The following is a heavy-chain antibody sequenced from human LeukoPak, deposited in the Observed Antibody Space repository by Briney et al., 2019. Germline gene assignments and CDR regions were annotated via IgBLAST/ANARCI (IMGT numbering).Heavy chain of an antibody. CDR1: GYSFANYC. V-gene: IGHV5-51*01. Sequence: GESLKISCKGSGYSFANYCIAWVRQMPGKGLEWMGVIYPGDSDTRYSPSFQGQVTISADKTISAAYLQWSSLKASDTAIYYCARRGTSSEWFDPWGQGTLVTVSS. CDR2: IYPGDSDT. D-gene: IGHD6-6*01. J-gene: IGHJ5*02. CDR3: ARRGTSSEWFDP.